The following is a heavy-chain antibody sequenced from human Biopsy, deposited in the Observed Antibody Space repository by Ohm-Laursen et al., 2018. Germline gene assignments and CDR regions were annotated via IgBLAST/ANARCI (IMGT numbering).Heavy chain of an antibody. Sequence: GTLSLTWAVYGGSFSGYYWSWIRRPPGKGLEWIGEINHSGSTNYNPSLKSRVTISVDTSKNQFSLKLSSVTAADTAVYYCARGRLRAVARFDYWGQGTLVTVSS. CDR2: INHSGST. V-gene: IGHV4-34*01. J-gene: IGHJ4*02. D-gene: IGHD6-19*01. CDR1: GGSFSGYY. CDR3: ARGRLRAVARFDY.